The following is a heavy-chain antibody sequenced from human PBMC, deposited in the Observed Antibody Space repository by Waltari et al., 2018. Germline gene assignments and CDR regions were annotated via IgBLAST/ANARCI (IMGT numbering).Heavy chain of an antibody. CDR3: ARRQLGGPLDP. Sequence: QVHLVQSGAEVKKPGSSVKVSCKASGGSFGRYAISWVRLAPGQGLEWMGGLNPIFGTPKYAQNFQDRVTITADESTSTVYLELSSLKSEDTALYYCARRQLGGPLDPWGQGTLVTVSS. V-gene: IGHV1-69*12. CDR2: LNPIFGTP. D-gene: IGHD1-1*01. J-gene: IGHJ5*02. CDR1: GGSFGRYA.